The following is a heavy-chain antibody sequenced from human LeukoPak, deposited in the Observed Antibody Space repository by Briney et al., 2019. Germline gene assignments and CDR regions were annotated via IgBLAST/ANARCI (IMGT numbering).Heavy chain of an antibody. J-gene: IGHJ4*01. V-gene: IGHV1-46*01. CDR3: ARDSRASDDSSGYYYPGDY. D-gene: IGHD3-22*01. CDR1: GYTFTSYY. Sequence: ASVKVSCKASGYTFTSYYMHWVRQAPGQGLEWMAIINPSGGSTSYAQKFQGRVTMTRDTSTSTVYMELSSLRSEDTAVYYCARDSRASDDSSGYYYPGDYWGQGTLVTVSS. CDR2: INPSGGST.